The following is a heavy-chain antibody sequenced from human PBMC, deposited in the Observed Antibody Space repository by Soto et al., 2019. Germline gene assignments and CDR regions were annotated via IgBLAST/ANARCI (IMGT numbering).Heavy chain of an antibody. CDR1: GDSFNDYY. CDR2: INPNSGVT. V-gene: IGHV1-2*02. J-gene: IGHJ6*03. CDR3: ARESGGATATLDYYYFYMDV. D-gene: IGHD5-12*01. Sequence: QVQLVQSGAEVRKPGASVTVSCRSSGDSFNDYYIHWVRQAPGQGLEWMGWINPNSGVTKYAQKFQCGVSMTRDTSIRTVYMQLSMLRSDDTAVYYCARESGGATATLDYYYFYMDVGGTGTTVTVSS.